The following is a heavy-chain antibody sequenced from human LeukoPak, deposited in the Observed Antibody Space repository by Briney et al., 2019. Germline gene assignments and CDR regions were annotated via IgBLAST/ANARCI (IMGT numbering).Heavy chain of an antibody. CDR3: ARDPFCSSTAGCYFEDWFDP. Sequence: GGSPRLSCAASGFTFDDYDMSWVRQVPGKGLEWVSGITWNGDETGYADSVKGRFAISRDNTKNSLYLQMSGLRAEDTALYYCARDPFCSSTAGCYFEDWFDPWGPGTLVTVSS. CDR2: ITWNGDET. CDR1: GFTFDDYD. J-gene: IGHJ5*02. V-gene: IGHV3-20*04. D-gene: IGHD2-2*01.